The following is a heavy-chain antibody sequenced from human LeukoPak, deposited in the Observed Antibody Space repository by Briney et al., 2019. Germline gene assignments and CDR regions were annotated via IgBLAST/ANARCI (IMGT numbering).Heavy chain of an antibody. D-gene: IGHD3-10*01. CDR1: GFSFSSYA. V-gene: IGHV3-23*01. CDR3: AKDQGWTDGSGDY. CDR2: IDVSGDNT. J-gene: IGHJ4*02. Sequence: GGSLGLSCAASGFSFSSYAMTWVRQAPGKGLAWVPTIDVSGDNTYYADSVKGRFTISRDNSKNTLYLQMNSLRAEDTAVYYCAKDQGWTDGSGDYWGRGTLVTVSS.